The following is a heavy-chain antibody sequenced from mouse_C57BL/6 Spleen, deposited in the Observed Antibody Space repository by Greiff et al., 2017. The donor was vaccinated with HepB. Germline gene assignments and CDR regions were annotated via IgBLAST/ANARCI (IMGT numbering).Heavy chain of an antibody. D-gene: IGHD2-4*01. V-gene: IGHV1-50*01. CDR3: ARDGGLRRFAY. Sequence: VQLQESGAELVKPGASVKLSCKASGYTFTSYWMQWVKQRPGQGLEWIGEIDPSDSYTNYNQKFKGKATLTVDTSSSTAYMQLSSLTSEDSAVYYCARDGGLRRFAYWGQGTLVTVSA. CDR2: IDPSDSYT. CDR1: GYTFTSYW. J-gene: IGHJ3*01.